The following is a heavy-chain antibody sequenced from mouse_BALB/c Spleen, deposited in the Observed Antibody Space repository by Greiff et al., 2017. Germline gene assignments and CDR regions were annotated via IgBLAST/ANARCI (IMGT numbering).Heavy chain of an antibody. CDR3: ARYDYDDYAMDY. CDR2: INPYNDGT. J-gene: IGHJ4*01. D-gene: IGHD2-4*01. V-gene: IGHV1-14*01. Sequence: VHVKQSGPELVKPGASVKMSCKASGYTFTSYVMHWVKQKPGQGLEWIGYINPYNDGTKYNEKFKGKATLTSDKSSSTAYMELSSLTSEDSAVYYCARYDYDDYAMDYWGQGTSVTVSS. CDR1: GYTFTSYV.